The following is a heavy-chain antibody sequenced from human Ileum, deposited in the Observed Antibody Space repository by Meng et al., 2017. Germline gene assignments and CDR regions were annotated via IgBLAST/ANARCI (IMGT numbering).Heavy chain of an antibody. CDR2: INAGNGDT. D-gene: IGHD3-22*01. CDR3: ARFSSGYFFGY. Sequence: QVHLVQAGAEVKKTGASVKVSCKASGYTFSNYAMNWVRQAPGQRLEWMGWINAGNGDTKYSQKFQGRVTITRDISASTGYMELSSLRSEDTAVYYCARFSSGYFFGYWGQGTLVTVSS. CDR1: GYTFSNYA. V-gene: IGHV1-3*01. J-gene: IGHJ4*02.